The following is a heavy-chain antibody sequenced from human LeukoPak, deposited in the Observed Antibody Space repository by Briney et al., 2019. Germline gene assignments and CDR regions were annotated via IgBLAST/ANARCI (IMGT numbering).Heavy chain of an antibody. CDR1: GFTFGDYA. CDR2: IRSKAYGGTT. J-gene: IGHJ4*02. V-gene: IGHV3-49*01. CDR3: NRVTGDYYGSDEIYYFDY. Sequence: GGSLRLSCTASGFTFGDYAMSWFRQAPGKGLEWVGFIRSKAYGGTTEYAASVKGRFTISRDGSKSIAYLQMNSLKTEDTAVYYCNRVTGDYYGSDEIYYFDYWGQGTLVTVSS. D-gene: IGHD3-10*01.